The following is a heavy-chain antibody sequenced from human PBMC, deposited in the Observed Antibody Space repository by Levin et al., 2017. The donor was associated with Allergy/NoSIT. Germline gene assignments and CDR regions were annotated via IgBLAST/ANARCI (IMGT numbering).Heavy chain of an antibody. V-gene: IGHV3-30*18. CDR3: AKVYNSGSYYEGRVDY. CDR2: ISYDGSNK. CDR1: GFTFSSYG. J-gene: IGHJ4*02. Sequence: PGGSLRLSCAASGFTFSSYGMHWVRQAPGKGLEWVAVISYDGSNKYYADSVKGRFTISRDNSKNTLYLQMNSLRAEDTAVYYCAKVYNSGSYYEGRVDYWGQGTLVTVSS. D-gene: IGHD1-26*01.